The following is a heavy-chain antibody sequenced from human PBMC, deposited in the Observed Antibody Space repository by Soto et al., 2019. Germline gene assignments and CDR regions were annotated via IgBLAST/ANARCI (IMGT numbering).Heavy chain of an antibody. Sequence: LRLSCAASGFTFSSYAMSLVRQAPVKGLEWVSAISGSGGSTYYADSVKGRFTISRDNSKNTLYLQMNSLRAEDTAVYYCAKPQGFLEWLLYFDYWGQGTLVTVSS. V-gene: IGHV3-23*01. CDR2: ISGSGGST. J-gene: IGHJ4*02. CDR3: AKPQGFLEWLLYFDY. CDR1: GFTFSSYA. D-gene: IGHD3-3*01.